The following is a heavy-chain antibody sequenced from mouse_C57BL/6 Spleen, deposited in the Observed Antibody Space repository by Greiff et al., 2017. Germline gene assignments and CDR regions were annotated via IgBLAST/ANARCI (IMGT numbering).Heavy chain of an antibody. CDR1: GYTFTTYP. CDR3: ARSITTVVATDGYFDV. CDR2: FHPYNDDT. V-gene: IGHV1-47*01. J-gene: IGHJ1*03. D-gene: IGHD1-1*01. Sequence: QVQLQQSGAELVKPGASVKMSCKASGYTFTTYPIEWMKQNHGKSLEWIGNFHPYNDDTKYNEKFKGKAILTVEKSSSTVYLELSRLTSDDSAVYYCARSITTVVATDGYFDVWGTGTTVTVSS.